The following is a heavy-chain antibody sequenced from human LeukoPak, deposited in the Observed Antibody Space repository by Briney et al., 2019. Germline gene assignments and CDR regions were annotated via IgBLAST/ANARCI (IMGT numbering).Heavy chain of an antibody. CDR1: GGSFSGYY. Sequence: SETLSLTCAVYGGSFSGYYWSWIRQPPGKGLEWIGEINHSGSTNYNPPLKSRVTISVDTSKNQFSLKLSSVTAADTAVYYCARAQGYFDYWGQGTLVTVSS. CDR2: INHSGST. V-gene: IGHV4-34*01. J-gene: IGHJ4*02. CDR3: ARAQGYFDY.